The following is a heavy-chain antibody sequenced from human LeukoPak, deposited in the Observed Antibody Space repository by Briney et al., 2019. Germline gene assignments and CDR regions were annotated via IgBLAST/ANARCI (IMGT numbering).Heavy chain of an antibody. CDR1: GGSISSGSYY. D-gene: IGHD4-17*01. CDR3: AREITVTTYNLWTSEGRFDP. Sequence: SETLSLTCTVSGGSISSGSYYGSWIRQPAGKGLEWIGRIYTSGSTNYNPSLKSRVTISVDTSKNQFSLKLSSVTAADTAVYYCAREITVTTYNLWTSEGRFDPWGQGTLVTVSS. V-gene: IGHV4-61*02. J-gene: IGHJ5*02. CDR2: IYTSGST.